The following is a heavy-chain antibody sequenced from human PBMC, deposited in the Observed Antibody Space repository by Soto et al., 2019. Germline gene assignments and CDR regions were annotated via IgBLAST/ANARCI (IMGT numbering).Heavy chain of an antibody. CDR1: GFTFSSYA. J-gene: IGHJ4*02. V-gene: IGHV3-23*01. Sequence: GGSLRLSCAASGFTFSSYAMSWVRQAPGKGLEWVSTISGSGDSTYYADSVKGRFTISRDNSKNTLYLQMNSLRAEDTAVYYCAKDYDFWSGYAFDYWGQGTLVTVSS. D-gene: IGHD3-3*01. CDR2: ISGSGDST. CDR3: AKDYDFWSGYAFDY.